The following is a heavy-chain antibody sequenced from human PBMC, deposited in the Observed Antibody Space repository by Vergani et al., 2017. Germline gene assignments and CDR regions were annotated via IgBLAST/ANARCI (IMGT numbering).Heavy chain of an antibody. J-gene: IGHJ6*02. CDR1: GFIFSRYA. Sequence: QVQLVESGGGVVQPGRSLRLSCAASGFIFSRYAMHWVRQAPGKGLEWVAVLSYDESTAYYGDSVKGRFTISRDVSKNRLYLQMNSLRPEDTAVYFCARDRGSGSSKLYYYGMDVWGQGTTVTVSS. CDR2: LSYDESTA. CDR3: ARDRGSGSSKLYYYGMDV. D-gene: IGHD3-10*01. V-gene: IGHV3-30-3*01.